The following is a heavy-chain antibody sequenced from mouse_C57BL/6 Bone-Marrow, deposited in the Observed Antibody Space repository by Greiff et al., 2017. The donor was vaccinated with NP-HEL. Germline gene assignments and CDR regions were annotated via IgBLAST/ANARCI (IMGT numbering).Heavy chain of an antibody. J-gene: IGHJ1*03. D-gene: IGHD1-1*01. V-gene: IGHV5-16*01. CDR1: GFTFTDYY. CDR3: AREYYGKGYFDV. CDR2: INYDGSST. Sequence: EVMLVESEGGLVQPGSSMKLSCTASGFTFTDYYMAWVRQVPEKGLEWVANINYDGSSTYYLDSLKSRFIISRENAKNILYLLMSSLKSEDTATYYCAREYYGKGYFDVWGTGTTVTVSS.